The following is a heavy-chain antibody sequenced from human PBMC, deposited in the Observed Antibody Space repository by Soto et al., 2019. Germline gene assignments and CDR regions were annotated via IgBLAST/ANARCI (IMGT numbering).Heavy chain of an antibody. CDR2: ISAYNGNT. CDR3: AREAVVGASGTLVVY. J-gene: IGHJ4*02. Sequence: ASVKVSCKASGYTFTSYGISWVRQAPGQGLEWMGWISAYNGNTHYAQKLQGRVTMTRDTSTTTAYMELRSLRSDDTAVYYCAREAVVGASGTLVVYWGQGTLVTVPS. D-gene: IGHD3-10*01. V-gene: IGHV1-18*01. CDR1: GYTFTSYG.